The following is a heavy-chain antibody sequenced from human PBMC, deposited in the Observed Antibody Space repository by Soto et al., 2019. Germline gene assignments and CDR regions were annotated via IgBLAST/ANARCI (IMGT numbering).Heavy chain of an antibody. J-gene: IGHJ6*02. CDR3: AKDLKVSGSHYGTLNYYYGMDV. Sequence: QVQLVESGGGVVQPGGTLRLSCAVSGFTFSSYGMQWVRQAPGKGLEWVAVIAYDGSLKYYVDSVKGRFTISRDNSKNTLYLQINSLRAEDTAVYYCAKDLKVSGSHYGTLNYYYGMDVWGQATTVSVSS. V-gene: IGHV3-30*18. D-gene: IGHD3-10*01. CDR2: IAYDGSLK. CDR1: GFTFSSYG.